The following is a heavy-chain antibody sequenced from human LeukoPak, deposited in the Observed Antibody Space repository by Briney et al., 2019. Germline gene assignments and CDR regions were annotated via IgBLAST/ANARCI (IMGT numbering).Heavy chain of an antibody. CDR3: ARDRQRLVGARGAFDI. CDR2: INWNGDST. Sequence: GGSLRLSCAACGFTFDDYGMSWVRQAPGKGLEWVSGINWNGDSTGYADSVKGRFTISRDNAKNSLYLQMNSLRAEDTALYYCARDRQRLVGARGAFDIWGQGTMVTVSS. D-gene: IGHD1-26*01. V-gene: IGHV3-20*04. CDR1: GFTFDDYG. J-gene: IGHJ3*02.